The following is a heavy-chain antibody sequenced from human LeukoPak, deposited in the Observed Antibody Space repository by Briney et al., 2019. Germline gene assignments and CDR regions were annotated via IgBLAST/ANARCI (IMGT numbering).Heavy chain of an antibody. V-gene: IGHV1-18*01. CDR2: ISAYNGNT. D-gene: IGHD3-9*01. Sequence: ASVKVSCKASGYTFSTYGISWVRQAPGQGLEWMGWISAYNGNTNYAQKLQGRVTMTTDTSTSTAYMELRSPRSDDTAVYYCARGRSYDILGDEWGQGTLVTVSS. CDR1: GYTFSTYG. CDR3: ARGRSYDILGDE. J-gene: IGHJ4*02.